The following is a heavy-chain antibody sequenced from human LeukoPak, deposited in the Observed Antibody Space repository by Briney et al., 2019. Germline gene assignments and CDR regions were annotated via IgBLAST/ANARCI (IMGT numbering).Heavy chain of an antibody. Sequence: SETLSLTCTVSGGSISSYYWSWIRQPPGKGLEWIGYIYNSGNTNYNPSLKSRVTISVDTSKNQFSLKLSSVTAADTAVYYCGRPLINSYPYTFDYWGQGTLVTVSS. CDR1: GGSISSYY. D-gene: IGHD3-16*01. CDR3: GRPLINSYPYTFDY. J-gene: IGHJ4*02. CDR2: IYNSGNT. V-gene: IGHV4-59*08.